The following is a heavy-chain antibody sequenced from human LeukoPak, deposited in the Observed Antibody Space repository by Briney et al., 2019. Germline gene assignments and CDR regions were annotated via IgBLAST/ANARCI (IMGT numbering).Heavy chain of an antibody. CDR2: IIGSGGT. CDR1: GFIFRNYA. D-gene: IGHD3-3*01. J-gene: IGHJ4*02. Sequence: GGSLRLSCAASGFIFRNYAMAWVRQAPGKGLEWVSAIIGSGGTYYADSVKGRFTISRDNSKNTLYLQMNSLRAEDTAVYYCARDHTIFGVVNDYWGQGTLVTVSS. CDR3: ARDHTIFGVVNDY. V-gene: IGHV3-23*01.